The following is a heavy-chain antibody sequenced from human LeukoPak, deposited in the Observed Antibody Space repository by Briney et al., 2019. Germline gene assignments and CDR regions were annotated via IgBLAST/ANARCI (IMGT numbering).Heavy chain of an antibody. V-gene: IGHV4-39*01. CDR1: GGSISSSSHY. CDR3: ARTIVGAPDY. Sequence: PSETLSLTCTVSGGSISSSSHYWGWIRQPPGKGLEWIGSIYYSGSTYYNPSLKSRVTISVDTSKNQFSLKLSSVTAADTAVYYCARTIVGAPDYWGQETLVTVSS. J-gene: IGHJ4*02. CDR2: IYYSGST. D-gene: IGHD1-26*01.